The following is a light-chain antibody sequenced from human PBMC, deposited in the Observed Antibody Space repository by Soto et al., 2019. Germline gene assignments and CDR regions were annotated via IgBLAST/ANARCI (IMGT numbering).Light chain of an antibody. CDR3: QQSEYSPPRWT. CDR1: QSLSTY. J-gene: IGKJ1*01. Sequence: EIVLTQSPGTLSLSPGERATLSCRASQSLSTYLAWYQQKPGQAPRLLIYTISTRATGVPDRFSGSGSGTDFTLTISRLEPEDSSLYYCQQSEYSPPRWTVGQGTKVEIK. CDR2: TIS. V-gene: IGKV3-20*01.